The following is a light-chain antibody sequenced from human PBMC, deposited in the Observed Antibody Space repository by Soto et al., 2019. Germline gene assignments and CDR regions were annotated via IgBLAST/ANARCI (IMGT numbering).Light chain of an antibody. Sequence: QSVLTRPRSVSGSPGQSVTISCTGTSSDVGGYNYVSWYQQHPGKAPKLIIYEGSERPSGVPDRFSASKSGNTASLTISGLQAEDEADYYCCSYAATNTVIFGGGTKVTVL. CDR2: EGS. V-gene: IGLV2-11*01. J-gene: IGLJ2*01. CDR1: SSDVGGYNY. CDR3: CSYAATNTVI.